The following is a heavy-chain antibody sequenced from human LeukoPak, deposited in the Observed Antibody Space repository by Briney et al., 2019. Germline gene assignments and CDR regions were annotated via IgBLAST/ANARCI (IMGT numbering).Heavy chain of an antibody. CDR3: AKPQGGDPRASDY. Sequence: GGSLRLSCVTSGFSFSDHYMDWVRQAPGKGLEWVGRIRNKANSYTTEYAASVKGRFTVSRDDLKNSLYLQMNSLGTEDTAMYYCAKPQGGDPRASDYWGQGILVTVSS. CDR2: IRNKANSYTT. D-gene: IGHD1-14*01. CDR1: GFSFSDHY. V-gene: IGHV3-72*01. J-gene: IGHJ4*02.